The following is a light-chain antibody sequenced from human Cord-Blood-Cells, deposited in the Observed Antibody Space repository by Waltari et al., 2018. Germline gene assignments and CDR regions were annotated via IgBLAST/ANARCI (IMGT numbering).Light chain of an antibody. CDR2: GNS. CDR1: CPNIRAGYA. J-gene: IGLJ3*02. V-gene: IGLV1-40*01. CDR3: QSYDSSLSGWV. Sequence: QSVLTQPPSVSGAPGPRVPISCTGSCPNIRAGYAVHWYQQLPGTAPKLLIYGNSNRPSGVPDRFSGSKSGTSASLAITGLQAEDEADYYCQSYDSSLSGWVFGGGTKLTVL.